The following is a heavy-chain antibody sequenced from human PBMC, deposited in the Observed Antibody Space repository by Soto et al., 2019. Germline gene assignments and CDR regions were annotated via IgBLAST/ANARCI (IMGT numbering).Heavy chain of an antibody. CDR1: GFTFDDYA. D-gene: IGHD2-15*01. V-gene: IGHV3-9*01. CDR3: AKSCSGGSCYPGVFDL. J-gene: IGHJ2*01. Sequence: PGGSLRLFCAASGFTFDDYAMHWVRQAPGKGLEWDSGISWNSGSIGYADSVKGRFTISRDNAKNSLYLQMNSLRAEDTASYYCAKSCSGGSCYPGVFDLWGRGTLVTVSS. CDR2: ISWNSGSI.